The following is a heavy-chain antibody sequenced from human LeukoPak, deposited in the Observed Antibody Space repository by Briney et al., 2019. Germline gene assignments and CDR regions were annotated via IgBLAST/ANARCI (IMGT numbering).Heavy chain of an antibody. V-gene: IGHV3-48*01. D-gene: IGHD2-15*01. Sequence: GGSLRLSCAASGFTFSSYSMNWVRQAPGKGLEWVSYISSSSSTIYYADSVKGRFTISRDNAKNSLYLQMNNLRAEDTAVYYCARGDCSGGSCYAAYWGQGTLVTVSS. CDR3: ARGDCSGGSCYAAY. CDR1: GFTFSSYS. J-gene: IGHJ4*02. CDR2: ISSSSSTI.